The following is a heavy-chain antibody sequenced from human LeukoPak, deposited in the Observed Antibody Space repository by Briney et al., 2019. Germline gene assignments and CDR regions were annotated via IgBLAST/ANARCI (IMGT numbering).Heavy chain of an antibody. J-gene: IGHJ4*02. D-gene: IGHD3-10*01. CDR2: ISGSGGST. CDR3: AKPQGIYYGSGSYGDY. Sequence: GGSRRLSCAASGFTFSSYAMSWVRQAPGKGLEWVSAISGSGGSTYYADSVKGRFTISRDNSKNTLYLQMNSLRAEDTAVYYCAKPQGIYYGSGSYGDYWGQGTLVTVSS. V-gene: IGHV3-23*01. CDR1: GFTFSSYA.